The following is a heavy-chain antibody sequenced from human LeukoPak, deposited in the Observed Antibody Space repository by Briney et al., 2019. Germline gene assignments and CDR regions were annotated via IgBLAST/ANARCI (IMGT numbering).Heavy chain of an antibody. D-gene: IGHD3-9*01. Sequence: GGSLRLSCAASGFTFSSYAMSWVRQAPGMGLEWVSAISGSGRSTYYADSVKGRFTISRDNSKNTLYLQMNSLRAEDTAVYYCAKDRLRGRYFDWLLYWGQGTLVTVSS. CDR2: ISGSGRST. V-gene: IGHV3-23*01. J-gene: IGHJ4*02. CDR1: GFTFSSYA. CDR3: AKDRLRGRYFDWLLY.